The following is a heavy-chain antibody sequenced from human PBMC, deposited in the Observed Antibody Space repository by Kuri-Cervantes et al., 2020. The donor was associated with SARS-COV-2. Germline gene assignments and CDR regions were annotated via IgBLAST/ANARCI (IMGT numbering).Heavy chain of an antibody. J-gene: IGHJ4*02. CDR3: ARERQNYDFWSGYVGSYFDY. V-gene: IGHV3-7*01. Sequence: GGSLRLSCAASGFTFGIYNMNWVRQAPGKGLEWVANIKQDGSEKYYVDSVKGRFTISRDNAKNSLYLQMNSLRAEDTAVYYCARERQNYDFWSGYVGSYFDYWGQGTLVTVSS. CDR2: IKQDGSEK. CDR1: GFTFGIYN. D-gene: IGHD3-3*01.